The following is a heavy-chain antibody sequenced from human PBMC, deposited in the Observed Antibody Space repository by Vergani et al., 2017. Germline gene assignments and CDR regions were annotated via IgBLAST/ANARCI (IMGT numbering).Heavy chain of an antibody. Sequence: QVQLQESGPGLVKPSQTLSLTCTVSGGSISSGGYYWSWIRQHPGKGLEWIGYIYFSGSTYYNPSLKSRVTISVDTSKNQFSLKLSSVTAADTAVYYCARGRRLGRVVAFDIWGQGTMVTVSS. CDR3: ARGRRLGRVVAFDI. J-gene: IGHJ3*02. CDR1: GGSISSGGYY. V-gene: IGHV4-31*03. D-gene: IGHD3-16*01. CDR2: IYFSGST.